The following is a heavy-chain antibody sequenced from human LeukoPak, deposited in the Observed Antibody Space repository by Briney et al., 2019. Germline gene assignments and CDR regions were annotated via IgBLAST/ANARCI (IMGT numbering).Heavy chain of an antibody. CDR2: ISSSGTTI. V-gene: IGHV3-48*03. J-gene: IGHJ4*02. D-gene: IGHD6-13*01. Sequence: GGSLRLSCAASGFTLSSYEMNWVRQAPGKGLEWVSYISSSGTTIYYADSVKGRFTISRDNAKNSLYLQMNSLRDEDTAVYYCARVWGLAVAGGEIEYWGQGTLVTVSS. CDR1: GFTLSSYE. CDR3: ARVWGLAVAGGEIEY.